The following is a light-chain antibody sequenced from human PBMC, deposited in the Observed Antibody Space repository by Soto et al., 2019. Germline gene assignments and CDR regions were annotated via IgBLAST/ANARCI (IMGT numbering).Light chain of an antibody. CDR2: EVS. CDR1: SSDVGSYNL. CDR3: CSYAGSSTFWV. V-gene: IGLV2-23*02. J-gene: IGLJ3*02. Sequence: QSALTQPASVSGSPGQSITISCTRTSSDVGSYNLVSWYQQHPGKAPKLMIYEVSKRPSGVSNRFSGSKSGNTASLTISGLQAEDEADYYCCSYAGSSTFWVFGGGTKVTVL.